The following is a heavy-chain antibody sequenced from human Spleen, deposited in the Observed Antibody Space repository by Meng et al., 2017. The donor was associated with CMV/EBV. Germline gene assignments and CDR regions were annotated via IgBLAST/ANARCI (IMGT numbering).Heavy chain of an antibody. CDR3: ARDWAAKYDAFDI. Sequence: GGSLRLSCAASGFTFSSYAMSWVRQAPGKGLEWVANIKQEGSEKYYVDSVKGRFTISRDNAKNSLYLQMNSLRAEDTAVYYCARDWAAKYDAFDIWGQGTVVTVSS. V-gene: IGHV3-7*01. CDR2: IKQEGSEK. J-gene: IGHJ3*02. D-gene: IGHD3-16*01. CDR1: GFTFSSYA.